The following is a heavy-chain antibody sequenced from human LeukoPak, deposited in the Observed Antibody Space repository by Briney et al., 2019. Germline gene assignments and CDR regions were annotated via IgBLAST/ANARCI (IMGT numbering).Heavy chain of an antibody. CDR2: IWYDGSHE. CDR1: GFTFSSYA. J-gene: IGHJ4*02. Sequence: GGSLRLSCAASGFTFSSYAMSWVRQAPGKGLEWVAAIWYDGSHEFYADSVKGRFTISRDNSKNTLYLQMNSLRAEDTAVYYCAKKGYYDGSGYYMYYFDHWGQGTLVTVSS. CDR3: AKKGYYDGSGYYMYYFDH. D-gene: IGHD3-22*01. V-gene: IGHV3-33*06.